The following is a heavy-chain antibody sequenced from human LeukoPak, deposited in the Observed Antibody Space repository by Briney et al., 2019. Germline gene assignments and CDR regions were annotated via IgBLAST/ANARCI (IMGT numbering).Heavy chain of an antibody. Sequence: GGSLRLSCAASGFTFRSYAIHWVRQAPGKGLEWVSFISYDAKVIYYADSVKGRFTISRDNSKNTVYLQMDSLRAEDTALYYCAKDWGLLWFGEPSAWGQGTMVTVSS. J-gene: IGHJ3*01. CDR2: ISYDAKVI. V-gene: IGHV3-30*04. CDR3: AKDWGLLWFGEPSA. CDR1: GFTFRSYA. D-gene: IGHD3-10*01.